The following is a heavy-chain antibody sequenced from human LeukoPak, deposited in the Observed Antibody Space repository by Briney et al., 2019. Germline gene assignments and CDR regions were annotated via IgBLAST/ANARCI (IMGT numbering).Heavy chain of an antibody. J-gene: IGHJ6*03. D-gene: IGHD2-2*01. Sequence: GGSLRLSCAASGFTFSSYSMNWVRQAPGKGLEWVSSISSSSSYIYYADSVKGRFTISRDNAKNSLYLQMNSLRAEDTAVYYCARGTVPAAIYYMDVWGKGTTVTVSS. CDR3: ARGTVPAAIYYMDV. CDR2: ISSSSSYI. CDR1: GFTFSSYS. V-gene: IGHV3-21*01.